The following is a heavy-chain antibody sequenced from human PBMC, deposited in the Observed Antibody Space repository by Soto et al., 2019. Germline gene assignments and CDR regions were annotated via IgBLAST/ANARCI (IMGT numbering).Heavy chain of an antibody. V-gene: IGHV4-39*02. J-gene: IGHJ4*02. CDR1: GGSISYNSYY. D-gene: IGHD2-15*01. CDR2: IFYTGTT. CDR3: ARLVVVAPVDNG. Sequence: SETRSLTCSVSGGSISYNSYYWGWIHHPPGKGLEWVGGIFYTGTTYYSPSLKDRVTISVDTSKNSFSLNLTSVTAADTAVYFCARLVVVAPVDNGWGKENMVNVSS.